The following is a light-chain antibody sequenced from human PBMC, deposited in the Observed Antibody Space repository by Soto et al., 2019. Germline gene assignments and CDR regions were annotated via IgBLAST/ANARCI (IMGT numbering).Light chain of an antibody. CDR3: QQYYSYPPRT. V-gene: IGKV1-8*01. J-gene: IGKJ3*01. CDR2: AAS. Sequence: AIRMTQSPSSLSASTGDRVTITCRASQGISSYLAWYQQKPGKAPKLLIYAASTLQSGVPSRFSGSGSGTDFTLTISCLQSEDFATYYCQQYYSYPPRTFGPGTKVDI. CDR1: QGISSY.